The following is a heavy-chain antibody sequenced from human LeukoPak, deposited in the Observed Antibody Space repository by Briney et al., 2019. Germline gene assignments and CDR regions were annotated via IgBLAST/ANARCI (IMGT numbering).Heavy chain of an antibody. CDR2: IKSKTDGGTT. D-gene: IGHD3-10*01. CDR1: GLTFSNAW. V-gene: IGHV3-15*01. CDR3: TTPGKVRGVIYYYGMDV. Sequence: GGSLRLSCLASGLTFSNAWMDWVRQVPGKGLEWVGRIKSKTDGGTTDYAAPVKGRFTISRDDSKNTLYLQMNSLKTEDTAVYYCTTPGKVRGVIYYYGMDVWGQGTTVTVSS. J-gene: IGHJ6*02.